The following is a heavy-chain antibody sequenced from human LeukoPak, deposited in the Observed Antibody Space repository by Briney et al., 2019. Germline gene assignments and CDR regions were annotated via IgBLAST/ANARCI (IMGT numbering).Heavy chain of an antibody. CDR2: IYSGGST. CDR3: AREVAPYYYDSSGYNYFDY. D-gene: IGHD3-22*01. V-gene: IGHV3-53*01. CDR1: GFTVSSNY. J-gene: IGHJ4*02. Sequence: GGSLRLSCAASGFTVSSNYMSWVRQAPGKGLEWVSVIYSGGSTYYADSVKGRFTISRDNSKNTLYLQMNSLRAEDTAVYYCAREVAPYYYDSSGYNYFDYWGQGTLVTVSS.